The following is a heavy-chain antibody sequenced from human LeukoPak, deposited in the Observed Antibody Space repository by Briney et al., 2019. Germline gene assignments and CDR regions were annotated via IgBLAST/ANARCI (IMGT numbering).Heavy chain of an antibody. CDR2: IYYSGST. CDR3: ARSSLFEVYFDY. J-gene: IGHJ4*02. Sequence: TPSETLSLTCTVSGGSISSYYWSWIRQPPGKGLEWIGYIYYSGSTNYNPSLKSRVTISVDTSKNQFSLKLSSVTAADTAVYYCARSSLFEVYFDYWDQGTLVTVSS. V-gene: IGHV4-59*08. D-gene: IGHD3-3*01. CDR1: GGSISSYY.